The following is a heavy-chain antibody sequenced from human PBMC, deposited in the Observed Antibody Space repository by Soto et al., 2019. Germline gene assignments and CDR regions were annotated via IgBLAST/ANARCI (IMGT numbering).Heavy chain of an antibody. V-gene: IGHV4-4*07. CDR3: ARADYEILTGSYAMDV. D-gene: IGHD3-9*01. Sequence: SETLSLTCTVSDDFISSYYWNWIRQPAGKGLEWIGRVSTNGATNYNPSLESRVTMSVDTSKNQFSLKLTSVTAADTAVYFCARADYEILTGSYAMDVWGQGTTVTAP. J-gene: IGHJ6*02. CDR1: DDFISSYY. CDR2: VSTNGAT.